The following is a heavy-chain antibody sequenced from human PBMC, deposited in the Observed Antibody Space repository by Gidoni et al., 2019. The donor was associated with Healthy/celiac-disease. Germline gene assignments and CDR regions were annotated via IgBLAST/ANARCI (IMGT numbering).Heavy chain of an antibody. Sequence: VQLVQPGAGVKKPGSSVKVPCKASGGTGSSYAISWVRQAPGQGLEWMGGIIPIFGTANYAQNFQGRVTITADESTSTAYMELSSLRSEDTAVYYCARGNAMDRRYYGMDVWGQGTTVTVSS. J-gene: IGHJ6*02. V-gene: IGHV1-69*01. CDR3: ARGNAMDRRYYGMDV. CDR2: IIPIFGTA. CDR1: GGTGSSYA. D-gene: IGHD2-2*03.